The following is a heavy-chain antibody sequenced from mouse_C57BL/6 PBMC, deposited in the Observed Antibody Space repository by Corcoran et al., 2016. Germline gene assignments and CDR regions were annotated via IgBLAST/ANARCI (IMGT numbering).Heavy chain of an antibody. CDR2: INTYSGVP. CDR1: GYTFTTYG. CDR3: ARSGMIHYAMDY. V-gene: IGHV9-3*01. J-gene: IGHJ4*01. Sequence: QIQLVQSGPELKKPGETVKISCKASGYTFTTYGMSWVKQAPGKGLKWMGWINTYSGVPTYADDFKGRFAFSLETSASTAYLQINNLKNEDTATYFCARSGMIHYAMDYGGQGTSVTVSS. D-gene: IGHD2-4*01.